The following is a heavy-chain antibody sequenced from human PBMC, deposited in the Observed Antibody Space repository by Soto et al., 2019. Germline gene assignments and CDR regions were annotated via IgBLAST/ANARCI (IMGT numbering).Heavy chain of an antibody. CDR3: ARMVGSSRAY. CDR2: IDWEDDK. D-gene: IGHD6-6*01. J-gene: IGHJ4*02. V-gene: IGHV2-70*04. CDR1: GLSLSTSGMR. Sequence: VSAATPVNPTRPLALTCTFSGLSLSTSGMRVSWVRQPPGKALEWLARIDWEDDKFYSTSLKTRLTISKDTSKNQVVPTMTNMDPVDTATYYCARMVGSSRAYWGQGTLVTVSS.